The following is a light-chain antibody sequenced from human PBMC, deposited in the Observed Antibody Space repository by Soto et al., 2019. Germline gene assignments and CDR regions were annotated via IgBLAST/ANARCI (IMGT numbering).Light chain of an antibody. CDR3: TSYTSSSTWV. J-gene: IGLJ3*02. Sequence: QSVLTQPASVSGSPGQSITISCTGTSSDVGGYKYVSWYQQYPGKAPKLIIYEVSNRPSGVSNLFSGSKSGNTASLTISGLQAEDEADYYCTSYTSSSTWVFGGGTKLTVL. V-gene: IGLV2-14*01. CDR2: EVS. CDR1: SSDVGGYKY.